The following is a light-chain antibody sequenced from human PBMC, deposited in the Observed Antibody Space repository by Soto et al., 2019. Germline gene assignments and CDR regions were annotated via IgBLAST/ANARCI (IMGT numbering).Light chain of an antibody. CDR2: ANS. CDR3: LATYNARWT. CDR1: QGITSY. V-gene: IGKV1-39*01. J-gene: IGKJ1*01. Sequence: DIQMTQSPSSLSASAGDRVTITCRASQGITSYLHWYQQKPGKAPKLRIYANSTLQRVVPSRFAVSGSETDFTFTISSFHPEDVATYYCLATYNARWTSGQGTSV.